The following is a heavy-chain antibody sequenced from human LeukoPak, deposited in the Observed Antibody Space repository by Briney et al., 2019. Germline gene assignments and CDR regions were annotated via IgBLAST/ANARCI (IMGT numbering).Heavy chain of an antibody. CDR3: ARRTTYYDILTGYYTDWFDP. V-gene: IGHV1-18*01. Sequence: TNYAQKLQGRVTMTTDTSTSTAYMDLMSLRSDDTAVYYCARRTTYYDILTGYYTDWFDPWGQGTLVTVSS. CDR2: T. D-gene: IGHD3-9*01. J-gene: IGHJ5*02.